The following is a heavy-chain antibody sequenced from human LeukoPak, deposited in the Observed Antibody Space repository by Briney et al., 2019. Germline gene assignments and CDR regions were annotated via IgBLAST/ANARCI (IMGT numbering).Heavy chain of an antibody. CDR3: ARGRRDRYYSSTSCPEDYYYYMDV. CDR1: GGSFSGYY. J-gene: IGHJ6*03. V-gene: IGHV4-34*01. Sequence: SETLSLTCAVYGGSFSGYYWSWIRQPPGKGLEWIGKINHSGSTNYNPSLKSRVTISVDTSKNQFSLKLSSVTAADTAVYYCARGRRDRYYSSTSCPEDYYYYMDVWGKGTTVTVSS. CDR2: INHSGST. D-gene: IGHD2-2*01.